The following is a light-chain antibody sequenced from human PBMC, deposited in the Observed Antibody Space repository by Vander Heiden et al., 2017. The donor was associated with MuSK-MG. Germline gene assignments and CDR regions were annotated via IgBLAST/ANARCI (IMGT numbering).Light chain of an antibody. CDR3: RQSVQVPPT. J-gene: IGKJ1*01. CDR1: QSLLYSDGKTY. V-gene: IGKV2D-29*01. CDR2: EVS. Sequence: DIVMTQTPLSLSVTPGQPASISCKSSQSLLYSDGKTYLFWYLRKPGQPPQLLINEVSNRFSGVPDRFSGSGSGTDFTLKISRVEAEDVGVYYCRQSVQVPPTFGQGTKVEIK.